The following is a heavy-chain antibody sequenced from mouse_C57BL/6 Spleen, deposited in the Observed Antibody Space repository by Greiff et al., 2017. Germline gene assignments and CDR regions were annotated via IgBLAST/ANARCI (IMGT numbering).Heavy chain of an antibody. CDR2: INPNNGGT. CDR3: ARMGIDDYDVAY. D-gene: IGHD2-4*01. J-gene: IGHJ3*01. Sequence: EVQLQQSGPELVKPGASVKISCKASGYTFTDYYMNWVKQSHGKSLEWIGDINPNNGGTSYNQKFKGKATLTVDKSSSTAYMELRSLTSEDSAVYYCARMGIDDYDVAYWGQGTLVTVSA. V-gene: IGHV1-26*01. CDR1: GYTFTDYY.